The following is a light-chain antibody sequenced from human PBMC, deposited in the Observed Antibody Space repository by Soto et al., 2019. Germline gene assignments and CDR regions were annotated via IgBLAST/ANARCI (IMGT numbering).Light chain of an antibody. CDR2: WAS. CDR3: KQYYSTPPRT. J-gene: IGKJ1*01. V-gene: IGKV4-1*01. CDR1: QSVLYSSNNKNY. Sequence: DIVMTQSPDSLAVSLGERATINCKSSQSVLYSSNNKNYLAWYQQKPGQPPKLLIYWASTRESGVPDRFSGSGSATDFTLTISSLQAEDVAVYYCKQYYSTPPRTFGQGTKVEIK.